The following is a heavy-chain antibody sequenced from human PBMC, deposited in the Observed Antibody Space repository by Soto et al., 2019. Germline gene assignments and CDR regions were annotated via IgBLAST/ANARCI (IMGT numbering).Heavy chain of an antibody. D-gene: IGHD3-10*01. CDR2: ISWNSGSI. CDR3: AKDMLADGSGTYFQH. CDR1: GFTFDDYA. J-gene: IGHJ1*01. V-gene: IGHV3-9*01. Sequence: EVQLVESGGGLVQPGRSLRLSCAASGFTFDDYAMHWVRQAPGKGLEWVSGISWNSGSIGYADSVKGRFTISRDNAKNSLYLQMNSLRPEDTAFYYCAKDMLADGSGTYFQHWGQGTLVTVSS.